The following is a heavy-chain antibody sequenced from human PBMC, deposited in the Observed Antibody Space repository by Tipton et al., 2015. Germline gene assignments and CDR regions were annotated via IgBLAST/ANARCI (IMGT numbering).Heavy chain of an antibody. D-gene: IGHD6-19*01. CDR1: GGSVISGTDY. CDR3: ARAFIAVSGPFDY. V-gene: IGHV4-61*01. J-gene: IGHJ4*02. Sequence: LSCTVSGGSVISGTDYWSWIRQPPGKGLEWIGYTFSGGSTNYNPSLKSRVTISLDTSKNQFSLNLNSVTAADTAVYYCARAFIAVSGPFDYWGRGAHVTVSS. CDR2: TFSGGST.